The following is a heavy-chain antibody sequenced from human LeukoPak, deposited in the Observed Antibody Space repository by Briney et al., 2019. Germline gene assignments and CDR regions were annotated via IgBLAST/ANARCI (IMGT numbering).Heavy chain of an antibody. CDR3: AKDLIRIFDSSGYYYSGTLFDY. V-gene: IGHV3-23*01. J-gene: IGHJ4*02. CDR2: ISGSGGST. D-gene: IGHD3-22*01. CDR1: GFTFSSYA. Sequence: GGSLRLSCAASGFTFSSYAMSWVRQAPGKGLEWVSAISGSGGSTYYADSVKGRFTISRDNSKNTLYLQMNSLRAEDTAVYYCAKDLIRIFDSSGYYYSGTLFDYWGQGTLVTVSS.